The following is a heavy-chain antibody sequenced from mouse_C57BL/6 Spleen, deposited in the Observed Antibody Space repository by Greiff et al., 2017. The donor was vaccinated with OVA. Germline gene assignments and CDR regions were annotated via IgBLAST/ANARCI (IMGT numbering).Heavy chain of an antibody. J-gene: IGHJ4*01. CDR3: LRAQALYAMDD. V-gene: IGHV14-1*01. CDR1: GFNIKDYY. CDR2: IDPEDGDT. Sequence: EVQLQQSGAELVRPGASVTLSCTASGFNIKDYYMHWVKQRPEQGLEWIGRIDPEDGDTEYAPKFQGKATLTADTSSNTAYLQLSSLTSDDTAVYYCLRAQALYAMDDWGQGTSVTVSS. D-gene: IGHD3-2*02.